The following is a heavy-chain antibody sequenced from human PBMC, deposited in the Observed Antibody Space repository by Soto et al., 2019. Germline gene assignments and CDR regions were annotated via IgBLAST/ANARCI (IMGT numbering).Heavy chain of an antibody. V-gene: IGHV4-59*08. D-gene: IGHD6-6*01. J-gene: IGHJ4*02. CDR2: IYYSGST. CDR3: ARHLEYSSSSELDY. Sequence: SETLSLTCTVSGGSISSYYWSWIRQPPGKGLEWIGYIYYSGSTNYNPSLKSRVTISVDTSKNQFSLKLSSVTAADTAVYYCARHLEYSSSSELDYWGQGTLVTV. CDR1: GGSISSYY.